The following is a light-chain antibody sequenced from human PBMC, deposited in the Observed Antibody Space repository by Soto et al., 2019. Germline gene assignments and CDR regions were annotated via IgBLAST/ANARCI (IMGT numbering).Light chain of an antibody. Sequence: EIVLTQSPGTLSLSPGERATLSCRASQSVGSSYLAWYLQKPGQAPRLLIYGASSRATGIPDRFSGSGSGTDFTLTISRLEPEDFAVYYCQQYGSSPPYTFGQGTKLEIK. CDR3: QQYGSSPPYT. J-gene: IGKJ2*01. V-gene: IGKV3-20*01. CDR2: GAS. CDR1: QSVGSSY.